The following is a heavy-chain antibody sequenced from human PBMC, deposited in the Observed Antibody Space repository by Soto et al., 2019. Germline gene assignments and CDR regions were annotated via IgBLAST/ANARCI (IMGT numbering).Heavy chain of an antibody. CDR3: AGLRGPWRYKYDTTGNWVFDY. Sequence: KPSETLSLTCAVSGGSISSYYWSWIRQRTGKGLEWIGYIYYSGSTNYNPSLKSRVTMSVDTSKNQFSLKLSSVTAADTAVYYCAGLRGPWRYKYDTTGNWVFDYWGQGCLVTVSA. D-gene: IGHD3-22*01. V-gene: IGHV4-59*01. CDR2: IYYSGST. CDR1: GGSISSYY. J-gene: IGHJ4*02.